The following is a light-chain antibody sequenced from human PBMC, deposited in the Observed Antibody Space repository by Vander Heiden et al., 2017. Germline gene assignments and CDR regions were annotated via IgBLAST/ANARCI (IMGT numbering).Light chain of an antibody. Sequence: EIVLTQSPGTLSLSSGERATLSCRAGQSVSSSYLAWYQQKPGQAPRLLIYGASSRATGIPDRFSGSGSGTDFTLTISRLEPEDFAVYYCQQDGSSPLTFGGGTKVEIK. V-gene: IGKV3-20*01. J-gene: IGKJ4*01. CDR3: QQDGSSPLT. CDR2: GAS. CDR1: QSVSSSY.